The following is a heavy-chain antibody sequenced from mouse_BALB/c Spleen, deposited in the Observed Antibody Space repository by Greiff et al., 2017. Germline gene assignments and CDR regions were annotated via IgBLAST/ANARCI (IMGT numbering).Heavy chain of an antibody. Sequence: QVQLQQSGAELVKPGASVKLSCKASGYTFTSYYMYWVKQRPGQGLEWIGEINPSNGGTNFNEKFKSKATLTVDKSSSTAYMQLSSLTSEDSAVYYCTRVDYDYPYYAMDYWGQGTTVTVSS. D-gene: IGHD2-4*01. CDR1: GYTFTSYY. CDR2: INPSNGGT. CDR3: TRVDYDYPYYAMDY. J-gene: IGHJ4*01. V-gene: IGHV1S81*02.